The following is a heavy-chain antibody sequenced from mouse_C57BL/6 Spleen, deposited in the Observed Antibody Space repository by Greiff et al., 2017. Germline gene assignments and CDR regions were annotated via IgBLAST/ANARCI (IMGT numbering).Heavy chain of an antibody. J-gene: IGHJ2*01. D-gene: IGHD2-4*01. Sequence: EVQLVESGGGLVQPKGSLKLSCAASGFSFNTYAMNWVRQAPGKGLEWVARIRSKSNNYATYYADSVKDRFTISRDDSESMLYLQMNNSKTEDTAMYYCVREGDYDYDFDYWGQGTTLTVSS. CDR3: VREGDYDYDFDY. CDR1: GFSFNTYA. V-gene: IGHV10-1*01. CDR2: IRSKSNNYAT.